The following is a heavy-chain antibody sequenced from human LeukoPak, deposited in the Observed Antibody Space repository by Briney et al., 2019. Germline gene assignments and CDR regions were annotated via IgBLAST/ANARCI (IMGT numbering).Heavy chain of an antibody. J-gene: IGHJ4*02. CDR1: GFTFSSYS. V-gene: IGHV3-48*01. Sequence: GGSLRLSCAASGFTFSSYSMSWVRQAPGKGLEWVSYISSSSTTIYYADSVKGRFTISRDNAKNSLYLQMNSLRAEDTAVYYCARGVDYWGQGTLVTVSS. CDR3: ARGVDY. CDR2: ISSSSTTI.